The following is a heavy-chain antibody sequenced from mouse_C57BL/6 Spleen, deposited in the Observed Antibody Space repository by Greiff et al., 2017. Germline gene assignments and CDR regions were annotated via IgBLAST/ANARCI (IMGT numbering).Heavy chain of an antibody. CDR3: ASSYYGSSYPYWYVDV. V-gene: IGHV1-85*01. Sequence: QVQLQQSEPELVKPGASVKLSCKASGYTFTSYDINWVKQRPGQGLEWIGWIYPRDGSTKYNEKFKGKATLTVDTSSSTAYMELHSLTSEDSAVYFCASSYYGSSYPYWYVDVWGTGTTVTVSS. D-gene: IGHD1-1*01. CDR1: GYTFTSYD. J-gene: IGHJ1*03. CDR2: IYPRDGST.